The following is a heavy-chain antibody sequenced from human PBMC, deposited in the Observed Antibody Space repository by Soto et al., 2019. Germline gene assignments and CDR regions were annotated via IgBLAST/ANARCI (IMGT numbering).Heavy chain of an antibody. V-gene: IGHV4-31*03. Sequence: PSETLSLTCTVSGGSISSGNYYWSWVRQHPGKGLEWIGYIYYSGNTYYNPSLKSRVSISEDTSKNQFSLKLSSVTAADTAVYYCARGLYDFWSCYWDSRRYLFAYRGQGSLVTVSS. J-gene: IGHJ4*02. D-gene: IGHD3-3*01. CDR3: ARGLYDFWSCYWDSRRYLFAY. CDR2: IYYSGNT. CDR1: GGSISSGNYY.